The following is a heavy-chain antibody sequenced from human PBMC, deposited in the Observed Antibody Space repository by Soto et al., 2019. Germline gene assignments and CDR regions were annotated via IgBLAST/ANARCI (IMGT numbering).Heavy chain of an antibody. J-gene: IGHJ6*02. D-gene: IGHD3-10*01. V-gene: IGHV4-39*01. CDR3: ARHGAIGSGSDYSGYYYYGMDV. Sequence: QLQLQGSGPGLVKPSETLSLTCTVCGCSISSTSYYWCWIRQPPVKGLEWIGSIYYSGSTYYNPSLKSRVTISVDTSKNQFSLKLSSVTAADTAVYYCARHGAIGSGSDYSGYYYYGMDVWGQGTKVT. CDR2: IYYSGST. CDR1: GCSISSTSYY.